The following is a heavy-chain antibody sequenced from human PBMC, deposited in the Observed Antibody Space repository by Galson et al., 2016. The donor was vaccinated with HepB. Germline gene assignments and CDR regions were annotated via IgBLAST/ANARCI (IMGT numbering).Heavy chain of an antibody. V-gene: IGHV4-4*02. CDR2: IYYTGST. CDR1: GGSISSDVW. D-gene: IGHD2-2*01. J-gene: IGHJ6*03. CDR3: ARRNRQLRFTHDHYYMDV. Sequence: SETLSLTCAVSGGSISSDVWWSWVRQPPGKGLEWIGEIYYTGSTNYNPSLKSRVTISADKSINTAYLQWSSLRASDTATYYCARRNRQLRFTHDHYYMDVWGKGTTVTVSS.